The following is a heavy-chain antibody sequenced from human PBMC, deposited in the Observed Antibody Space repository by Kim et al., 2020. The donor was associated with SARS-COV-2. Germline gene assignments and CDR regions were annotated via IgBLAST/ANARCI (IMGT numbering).Heavy chain of an antibody. CDR3: TSGSGVSAAFAFDF. Sequence: GGSLRLSCAASGFTFTNYGMHWVRQTPGKGLEWVAFISFDGSKKYYTDSVKGRFTISRDNYQNTLYLQMNSLRPEDTAVYFCTSGSGVSAAFAFDFWGQG. J-gene: IGHJ4*02. CDR1: GFTFTNYG. D-gene: IGHD2-2*01. CDR2: ISFDGSKK. V-gene: IGHV3-30*03.